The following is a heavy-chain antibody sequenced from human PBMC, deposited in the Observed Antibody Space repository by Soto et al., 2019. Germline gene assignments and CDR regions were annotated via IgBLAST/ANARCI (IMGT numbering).Heavy chain of an antibody. CDR1: GGSFITYS. V-gene: IGHV1-69*04. J-gene: IGHJ1*01. D-gene: IGHD1-26*01. Sequence: QLQLVQSGTELKKPGSSVKVSCKASGGSFITYSITWVRQAPGQGPEWMGRIIPMLDITDYAQKLQGRVTITADKSTSTAYMELIRLTSEDTAVYYCAQDVGDLGQGTLVTVSS. CDR3: AQDVGD. CDR2: IIPMLDIT.